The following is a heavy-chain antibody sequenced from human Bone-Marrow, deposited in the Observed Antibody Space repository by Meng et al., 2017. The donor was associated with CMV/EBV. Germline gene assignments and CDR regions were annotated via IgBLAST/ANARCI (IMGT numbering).Heavy chain of an antibody. CDR3: ASAPVGAGFGY. V-gene: IGHV3-48*04. CDR1: GFTFSSYS. CDR2: ISSSSSTI. D-gene: IGHD1-26*01. J-gene: IGHJ4*02. Sequence: GESLKISCAASGFTFSSYSMNWVRQAPGKGLEWVSYISSSSSTIYYADSVKGRFTIPRDNAKNSLYLQMNSLRAEDTAVYYCASAPVGAGFGYWGQGTLVTVAS.